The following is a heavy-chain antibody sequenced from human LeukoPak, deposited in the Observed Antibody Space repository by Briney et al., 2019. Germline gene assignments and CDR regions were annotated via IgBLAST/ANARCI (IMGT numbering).Heavy chain of an antibody. CDR3: ARVSSRILDY. J-gene: IGHJ4*02. CDR2: TYYRSKWYN. CDR1: GDSVSSNSVA. V-gene: IGHV6-1*01. Sequence: SQTLSLTCAISGDSVSSNSVAWNWIGQSPSRGLEWLGRTYYRSKWYNDYAGSVKSRISINPDTSKNQFSLQLDSVTLEDTAVYYCARVSSRILDYWGQGTLVTVSS. D-gene: IGHD2-2*01.